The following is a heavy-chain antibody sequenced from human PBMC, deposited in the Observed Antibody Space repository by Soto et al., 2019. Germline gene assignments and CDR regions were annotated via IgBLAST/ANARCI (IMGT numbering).Heavy chain of an antibody. D-gene: IGHD6-6*01. CDR2: ISSSGSTI. CDR3: AREGKSPFKFYSSSSQYYYYYGMDV. Sequence: ESGGGLVQPGGSLRLSCAASGFTFSSYEMNWVRQAPGKGLEWVSYISSSGSTIYYADSVKGRFTISRDNAKNSLYLQMNSLRAEDTAVYYCAREGKSPFKFYSSSSQYYYYYGMDVWGQGTTVTVSS. CDR1: GFTFSSYE. V-gene: IGHV3-48*03. J-gene: IGHJ6*02.